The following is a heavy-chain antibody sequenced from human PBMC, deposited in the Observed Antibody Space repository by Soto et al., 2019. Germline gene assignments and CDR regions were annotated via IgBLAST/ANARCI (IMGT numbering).Heavy chain of an antibody. J-gene: IGHJ5*02. Sequence: PSETLSLTCTVSGGSISSSNYYWGWIRQPPGKGLEWIGSIYYSGSTYYNPSLKNRVTISVDTSKNQFSLKLSSVTAADKAVYYCATQEVGGSYVYTFDPWGQGTLVTVSS. CDR3: ATQEVGGSYVYTFDP. D-gene: IGHD1-26*01. CDR1: GGSISSSNYY. V-gene: IGHV4-39*01. CDR2: IYYSGST.